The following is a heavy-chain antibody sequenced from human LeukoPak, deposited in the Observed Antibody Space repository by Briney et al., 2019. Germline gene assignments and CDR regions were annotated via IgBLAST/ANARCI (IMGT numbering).Heavy chain of an antibody. J-gene: IGHJ4*02. Sequence: GGSLRLSCKASGFTFGDYAMSWVRQAPGKGLECVAFIRSKIYGGTTEYAASVKGRFTISRDDSKSIAYLQMDSLKTEDTSVYYCTGNPSSYYYDGRLFDFWGQGTLVTVSS. V-gene: IGHV3-49*04. D-gene: IGHD3-22*01. CDR1: GFTFGDYA. CDR2: IRSKIYGGTT. CDR3: TGNPSSYYYDGRLFDF.